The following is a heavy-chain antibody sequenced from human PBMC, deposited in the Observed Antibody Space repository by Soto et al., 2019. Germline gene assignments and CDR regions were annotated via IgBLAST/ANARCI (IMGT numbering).Heavy chain of an antibody. CDR1: GFTFSSYG. V-gene: IGHV3-30*18. D-gene: IGHD3-22*01. CDR3: AKGPSVGVTMIVVPGAFDI. J-gene: IGHJ3*02. CDR2: ISYDGSKK. Sequence: GGSLRLSCAASGFTFSSYGMHWDRQAPGKGLEWVAVISYDGSKKYYADSVKGRFTISRDNSKNTLYLQMNSLRAEDTAVYYCAKGPSVGVTMIVVPGAFDIWGQGTMVTVSS.